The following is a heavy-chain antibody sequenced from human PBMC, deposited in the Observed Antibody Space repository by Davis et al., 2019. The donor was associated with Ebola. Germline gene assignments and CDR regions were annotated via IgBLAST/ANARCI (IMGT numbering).Heavy chain of an antibody. CDR2: IYRGGPT. J-gene: IGHJ4*02. CDR1: GFTVSSNH. Sequence: GGSLRLSCAASGFTVSSNHISWVRQAPGKGLQWVSVIYRGGPTHYADSVQGRFTVSRDNSKNTLYLQMNSLRAEDTAVYYCAREVGTTFRGLEYYFDYWGQGTLVTVSP. D-gene: IGHD3-10*01. V-gene: IGHV3-66*01. CDR3: AREVGTTFRGLEYYFDY.